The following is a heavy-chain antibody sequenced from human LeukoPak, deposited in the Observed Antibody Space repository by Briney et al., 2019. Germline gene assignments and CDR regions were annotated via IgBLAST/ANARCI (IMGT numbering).Heavy chain of an antibody. D-gene: IGHD6-19*01. CDR2: ISSSGSTI. CDR1: GFTFSSYG. V-gene: IGHV3-48*04. Sequence: GGSLRLSCAASGFTFSSYGMHWVRQAPGKGLEWVSYISSSGSTIYYADSVKGRFTISRDNAKNSLYLQMNSLRAEDTAVYYCARDGSGYSSGGFDYWGQGTLVTVSS. J-gene: IGHJ4*02. CDR3: ARDGSGYSSGGFDY.